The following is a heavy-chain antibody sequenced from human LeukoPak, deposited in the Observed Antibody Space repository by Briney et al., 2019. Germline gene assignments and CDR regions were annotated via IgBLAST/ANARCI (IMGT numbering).Heavy chain of an antibody. Sequence: GGSLRLSCAASGFTLSKFWMAWVRQAPGKGLEWVANVKEDGSDKYYGDSVKGRFTISRDNAKNTVYLQMNSLRAEDTAVYYCARVGLIEDRSHWYLDLWGRGTLVTVSS. CDR2: VKEDGSDK. V-gene: IGHV3-7*02. J-gene: IGHJ2*01. CDR3: ARVGLIEDRSHWYLDL. CDR1: GFTLSKFW. D-gene: IGHD1-26*01.